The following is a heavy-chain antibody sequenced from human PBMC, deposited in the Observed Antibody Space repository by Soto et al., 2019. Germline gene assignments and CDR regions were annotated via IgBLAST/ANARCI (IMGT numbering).Heavy chain of an antibody. Sequence: QVQLQESGPGLVKPSETLSLTCTVSGGSISSYYWSWIRQPPGKGLEWIGYIYYSGSTNYNPSLTTRVTISVDTSKNQFSLKPNSMTAADTAVYYCARHNYGSGSTYFDYWGQGTLVTVSS. CDR2: IYYSGST. CDR1: GGSISSYY. V-gene: IGHV4-59*08. J-gene: IGHJ4*02. CDR3: ARHNYGSGSTYFDY. D-gene: IGHD3-10*01.